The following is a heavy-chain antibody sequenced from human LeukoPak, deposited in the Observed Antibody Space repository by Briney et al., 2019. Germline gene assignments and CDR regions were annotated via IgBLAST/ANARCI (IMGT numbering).Heavy chain of an antibody. D-gene: IGHD6-19*01. CDR2: INPGNGDT. CDR3: ARETEESSDWYVGSSYSWFDP. J-gene: IGHJ5*02. CDR1: GYSFTSQD. V-gene: IGHV1-3*03. Sequence: ASVKVSCKTSGYSFTSQDMHWVRQAPGQSLEWMGCINPGNGDTKYSQEFQGRVTITRDTSATTAYMELSSLRSEDTAVYYCARETEESSDWYVGSSYSWFDPWGQGSLVTVSS.